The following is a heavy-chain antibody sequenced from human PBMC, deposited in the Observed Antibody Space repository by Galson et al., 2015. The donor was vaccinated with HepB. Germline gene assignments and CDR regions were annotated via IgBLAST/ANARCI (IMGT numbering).Heavy chain of an antibody. V-gene: IGHV3-23*01. J-gene: IGHJ6*02. Sequence: SLRLSCAASGFTFSSYAMSWVRQAPGKGLEWVSAISGSGGSTYYADSVKGRFTISRDNSKNTLYLQMNSLRAEDTAVYYCAKDSDIAVAGSGYYGMDVWGQGTTVTVSS. CDR2: ISGSGGST. D-gene: IGHD6-19*01. CDR1: GFTFSSYA. CDR3: AKDSDIAVAGSGYYGMDV.